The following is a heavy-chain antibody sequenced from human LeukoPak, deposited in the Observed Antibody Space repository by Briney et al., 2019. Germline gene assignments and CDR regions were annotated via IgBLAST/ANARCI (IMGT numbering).Heavy chain of an antibody. V-gene: IGHV3-30*18. CDR1: GFTFSYYG. Sequence: GGSLRLSCAASGFTFSYYGMHWVRQAPGKGLEWVVVISYDGSNEYYADSVKGRFTISRDNSKNTLYLQMNSLRAEDTAVYYCAKAYGGYESHYYYYGMDVWGQGTTVTVSS. J-gene: IGHJ6*02. CDR3: AKAYGGYESHYYYYGMDV. CDR2: ISYDGSNE. D-gene: IGHD5-12*01.